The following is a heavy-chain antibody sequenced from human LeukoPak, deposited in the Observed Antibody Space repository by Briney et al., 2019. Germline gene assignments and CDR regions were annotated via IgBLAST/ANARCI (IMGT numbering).Heavy chain of an antibody. CDR3: ARGGGYCSSTSCHEVWFDY. D-gene: IGHD2-2*01. CDR2: IYTSGST. Sequence: SETLSLTCTVSGGSISSYYWSWIRQPAGKGLEWIGRIYTSGSTNYNPSLKSRVTMSVDTSKNQFSLKLSSVTAADTAVYYCARGGGYCSSTSCHEVWFDYWGQGTLVTVSS. CDR1: GGSISSYY. V-gene: IGHV4-4*07. J-gene: IGHJ4*02.